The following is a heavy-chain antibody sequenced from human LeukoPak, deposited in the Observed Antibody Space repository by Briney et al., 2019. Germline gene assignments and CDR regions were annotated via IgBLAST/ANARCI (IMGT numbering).Heavy chain of an antibody. CDR1: GCSISSSEFY. CDR3: VSNCWTIATTTITYNRFDP. J-gene: IGHJ5*02. D-gene: IGHD2-21*01. Sequence: SETLSLTCTVSGCSISSSEFYWTLIRPPPGKGLEWIGSIYYSGSTHYNPSLKSRVTISVDTSKNQFSMKLSSVTAADTAVYYCVSNCWTIATTTITYNRFDPWGQGTLVTVSS. V-gene: IGHV4-39*01. CDR2: IYYSGST.